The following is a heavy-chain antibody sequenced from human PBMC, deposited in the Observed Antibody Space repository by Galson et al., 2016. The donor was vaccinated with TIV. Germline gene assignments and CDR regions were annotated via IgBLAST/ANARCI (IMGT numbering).Heavy chain of an antibody. CDR1: GFTFNVYR. J-gene: IGHJ6*02. CDR2: ISSSSSTT. Sequence: SLRLSCAASGFTFNVYRMNWVRQAPGKGLEWVSYISSSSSTTYYADPVKGRFTISRDNARNSLHLQMNSLRPEDTGLYYCAKARGYSYGSPQDYYYGMDVWGQGTTVTVSS. D-gene: IGHD5-18*01. V-gene: IGHV3-48*01. CDR3: AKARGYSYGSPQDYYYGMDV.